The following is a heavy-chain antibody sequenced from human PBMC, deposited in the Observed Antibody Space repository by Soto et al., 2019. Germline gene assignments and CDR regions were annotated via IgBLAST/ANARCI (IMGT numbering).Heavy chain of an antibody. V-gene: IGHV3-74*01. CDR2: IDNAGSSA. Sequence: SLRLSRAASGFIFSIYWKHCVRQAPGKGPVWVSRIDNAGSSARYADSVKGRFTISRDNAKNTVYLQMNSLRAEDTAVYYCTRVGGSVSGMDVWGQGTTVTVSS. J-gene: IGHJ6*02. CDR3: TRVGGSVSGMDV. CDR1: GFIFSIYW. D-gene: IGHD1-26*01.